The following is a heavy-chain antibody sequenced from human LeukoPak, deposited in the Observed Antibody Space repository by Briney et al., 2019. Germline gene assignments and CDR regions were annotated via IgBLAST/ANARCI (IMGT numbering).Heavy chain of an antibody. Sequence: ASVKVSCKVSGYTFTSYYMHWVRQAPGQGLEWMGIINPSGGSTSYAQKFQGRVTMTRDMSTSTVYMELSSLRSEDTAVYYCARESPDYDFWSGYFHYYYYMDVWGKGTTVTVSS. V-gene: IGHV1-46*01. D-gene: IGHD3-3*01. CDR2: INPSGGST. J-gene: IGHJ6*03. CDR3: ARESPDYDFWSGYFHYYYYMDV. CDR1: GYTFTSYY.